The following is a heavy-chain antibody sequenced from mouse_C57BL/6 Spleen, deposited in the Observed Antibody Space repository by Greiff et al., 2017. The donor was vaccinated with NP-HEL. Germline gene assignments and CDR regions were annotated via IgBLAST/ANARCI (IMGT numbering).Heavy chain of an antibody. CDR3: ARWGTTVASSKSTWFAY. J-gene: IGHJ3*01. Sequence: EVQLQQSGPELVKPGASVKISCKASGYTFTDYYMNWVKQSHGKSLEWIGDINPNNGGTSYNQKFKGKATLTVDKSSSTAYMELRSLTSEDSAVYYCARWGTTVASSKSTWFAYWGQGTLVTVSA. V-gene: IGHV1-26*01. D-gene: IGHD1-1*01. CDR1: GYTFTDYY. CDR2: INPNNGGT.